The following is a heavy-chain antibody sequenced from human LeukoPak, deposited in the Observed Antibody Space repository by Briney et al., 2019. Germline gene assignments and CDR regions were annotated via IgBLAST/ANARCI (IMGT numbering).Heavy chain of an antibody. CDR1: GYSVTGFY. V-gene: IGHV1-2*02. Sequence: GASVKVSCKASGYSVTGFYIHWVRQAPGQGLEWMGWMNANSGGANYAQGFRGSLTMTRDTSITTGYMDLSSLTSDDTAMYYCITSSAYSTSWGAFDIWGQGTMVTVSS. D-gene: IGHD2-2*01. CDR2: MNANSGGA. J-gene: IGHJ3*02. CDR3: ITSSAYSTSWGAFDI.